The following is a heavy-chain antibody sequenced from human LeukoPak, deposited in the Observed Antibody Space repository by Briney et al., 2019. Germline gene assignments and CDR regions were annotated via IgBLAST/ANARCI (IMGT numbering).Heavy chain of an antibody. J-gene: IGHJ3*02. D-gene: IGHD1-26*01. CDR3: ARAQYSGSYYGAFDI. CDR1: GYTSTNYA. CDR2: INTNTGNP. V-gene: IGHV7-4-1*02. Sequence: ASVKVSCKASGYTSTNYAINWVRQAPGQGLEWMGWINTNTGNPTYAQGFTGRFVFSLDTSVSTAYLQISSLKAEDTAVYYCARAQYSGSYYGAFDIWGQGTMVTVSS.